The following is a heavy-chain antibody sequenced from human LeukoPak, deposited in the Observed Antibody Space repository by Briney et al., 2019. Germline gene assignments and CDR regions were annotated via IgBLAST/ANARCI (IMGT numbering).Heavy chain of an antibody. CDR3: ASTSIDAFDI. Sequence: GESLQISCQGSGYSFTSYWIGWVRQLPGKGLEWMGIIYPGDSDTRYSPSFQGQVTISADKSISTAYLQWSSLKASDTAMYYCASTSIDAFDIWGQGTMVTVSS. D-gene: IGHD3-16*01. CDR1: GYSFTSYW. CDR2: IYPGDSDT. V-gene: IGHV5-51*01. J-gene: IGHJ3*02.